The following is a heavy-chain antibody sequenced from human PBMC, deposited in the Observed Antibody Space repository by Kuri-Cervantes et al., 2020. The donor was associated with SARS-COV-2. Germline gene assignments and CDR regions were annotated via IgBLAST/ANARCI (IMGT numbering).Heavy chain of an antibody. D-gene: IGHD2-2*01. CDR3: ARAPRYIVVVPAGGNWFDP. CDR2: INHSGST. V-gene: IGHV4-34*01. CDR1: GGSFSGYY. Sequence: SETLSLTCAVYGGSFSGYYWSWIRQPPGKGLEWIGEINHSGSTNYNPSLKSRVTISVDTSKNQFSLKLSSVTAADTAVYYCARAPRYIVVVPAGGNWFDPWGQGNPV. J-gene: IGHJ5*02.